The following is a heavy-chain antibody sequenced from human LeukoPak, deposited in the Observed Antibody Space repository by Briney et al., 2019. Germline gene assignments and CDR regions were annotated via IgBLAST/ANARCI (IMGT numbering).Heavy chain of an antibody. V-gene: IGHV1-18*01. J-gene: IGHJ4*02. CDR3: AKYSGSYYWATDY. CDR1: GYTFTSYG. Sequence: GGSVKVSCKASGYTFTSYGISWVRQAPGQGLEWMGWISAYNGNKKYSQKLQGRVTMTTDTSTTTPYMELRSLRSEDTAVYYCAKYSGSYYWATDYLRQ. D-gene: IGHD1-26*01. CDR2: ISAYNGNK.